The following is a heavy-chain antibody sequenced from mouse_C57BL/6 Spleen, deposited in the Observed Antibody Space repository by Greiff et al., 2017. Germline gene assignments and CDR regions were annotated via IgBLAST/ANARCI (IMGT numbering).Heavy chain of an antibody. V-gene: IGHV1-4*01. CDR1: GYTFTSYT. CDR3: ARLTYDGYYVGYFDY. Sequence: SGAELARPGASVKMSCKASGYTFTSYTMHWVKQRPGQGLEWIGYINPSSGYTKYNQKFKDKATLTADKSSSTAYMQLSSLTSEDSAVYYCARLTYDGYYVGYFDYWGQGTTLTVSS. D-gene: IGHD2-3*01. J-gene: IGHJ2*01. CDR2: INPSSGYT.